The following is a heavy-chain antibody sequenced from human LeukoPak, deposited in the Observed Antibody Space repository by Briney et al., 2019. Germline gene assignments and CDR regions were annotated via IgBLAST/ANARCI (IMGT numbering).Heavy chain of an antibody. V-gene: IGHV3-23*01. J-gene: IGHJ6*03. CDR2: MSGSGYYT. CDR3: AKMEGQRLYDYCMDV. CDR1: GFAFSNFA. D-gene: IGHD3-3*01. Sequence: GGSLRLSCAASGFAFSNFAMSWVRQAPGKGLEWVSAMSGSGYYTYYVESVKGQFTISRDNSKNTLYLHMNSLRADDTAVYYCAKMEGQRLYDYCMDVWGGGTTVTVSS.